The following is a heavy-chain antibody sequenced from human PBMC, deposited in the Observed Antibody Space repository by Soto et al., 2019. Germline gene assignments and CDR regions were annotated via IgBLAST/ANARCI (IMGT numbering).Heavy chain of an antibody. D-gene: IGHD1-26*01. J-gene: IGHJ4*02. V-gene: IGHV1-2*02. CDR2: INPNSGGT. CDR3: VSGSSSDY. Sequence: QVQLVQSGAEVRKPGASVKVSCKASGYTFTDYYIHCVRQAPEQGLDWVGCINPNSGGTNYAKKFQGRVTMTRDTSISTAYMELSRLRSDDTAVYYCVSGSSSDYWGQGTLVTVSS. CDR1: GYTFTDYY.